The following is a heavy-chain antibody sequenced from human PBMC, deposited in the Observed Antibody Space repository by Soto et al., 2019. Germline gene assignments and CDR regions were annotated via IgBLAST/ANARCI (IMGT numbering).Heavy chain of an antibody. J-gene: IGHJ4*02. CDR3: AKSLWDTSGWKTDY. CDR2: IYYSGSI. V-gene: IGHV4-59*01. CDR1: GDSISSLY. Sequence: SETLSLTCTVSGDSISSLYWSWIRQPPGKGLEWIGYIYYSGSINYNPSLKSRVTISVEPSKNQFSLRLSSVTATDTAVYYCAKSLWDTSGWKTDYWGQGTLVTVSS. D-gene: IGHD6-19*01.